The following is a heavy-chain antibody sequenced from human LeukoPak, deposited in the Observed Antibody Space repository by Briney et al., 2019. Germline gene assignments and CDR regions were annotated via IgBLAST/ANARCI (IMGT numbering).Heavy chain of an antibody. CDR2: INTNTGNP. J-gene: IGHJ6*02. Sequence: GASVKVSCKASGYTFTSYAMNWVRQAPGQGLEWMGWINTNTGNPTYAQGFTGRFVFSLDTSVSTAYLQISSLKAEDTAVYYCARLPFTSTWTRGGYYYYYGMDVWGQGTTVTASS. CDR1: GYTFTSYA. D-gene: IGHD1-1*01. V-gene: IGHV7-4-1*02. CDR3: ARLPFTSTWTRGGYYYYYGMDV.